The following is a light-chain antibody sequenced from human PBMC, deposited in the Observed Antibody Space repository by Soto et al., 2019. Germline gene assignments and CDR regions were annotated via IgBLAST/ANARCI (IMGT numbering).Light chain of an antibody. J-gene: IGKJ4*01. CDR2: LGS. CDR3: AQGLQIPLT. CDR1: QCHLHTNGYSY. V-gene: IGKV2-28*01. Sequence: DFVMTQSPLSRPVTPGEPAPISCRCSQCHLHTNGYSYLNWYLXKQGQXPQVXIYLGSNRASGVPDRFSGSGSGTDFTMKISRVQAEDVGVYFCAQGLQIPLTFGGGTKVDIK.